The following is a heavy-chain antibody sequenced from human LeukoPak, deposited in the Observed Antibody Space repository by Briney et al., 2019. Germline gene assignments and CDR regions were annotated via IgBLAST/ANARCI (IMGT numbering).Heavy chain of an antibody. CDR1: GDSVSSNSAA. V-gene: IGHV6-1*01. CDR2: TYYRSKWYN. CDR3: ARELSHYGGNSDYFDY. D-gene: IGHD4-23*01. J-gene: IGHJ4*02. Sequence: SQTLSLTCAISGDSVSSNSAAWNWIRQSPSRGLEWLGRTYYRSKWYNDYAVSVKSRITINPGTSKNQFSLQLNSVTPEDTAVYYCARELSHYGGNSDYFDYWGQGTLVTVSS.